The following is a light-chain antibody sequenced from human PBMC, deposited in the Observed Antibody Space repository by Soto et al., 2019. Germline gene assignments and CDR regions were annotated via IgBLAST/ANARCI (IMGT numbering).Light chain of an antibody. Sequence: DVQMTQSPSSLSASVGDRVTITCRASQSINSYLNWYQQKLGKAPKLLIYAASSLQSGVPSRFSGSGSGTDFTLTISSLQPEDFATYYCQQSNSSPYTFGQGTKLDIK. CDR1: QSINSY. V-gene: IGKV1-39*01. CDR2: AAS. J-gene: IGKJ2*01. CDR3: QQSNSSPYT.